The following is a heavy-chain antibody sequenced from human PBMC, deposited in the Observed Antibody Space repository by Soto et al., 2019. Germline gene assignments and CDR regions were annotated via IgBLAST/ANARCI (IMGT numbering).Heavy chain of an antibody. Sequence: QVHLVQSGAEVKRAGASVTVSCKASGYTFSDYYIHWVRQAPGQGLQWMGCINPKSGDRRYAQMFRGWVFMTRETSISTAYMEVSGLKSDDKAVYFCARGAEVGIELAAFDQWGQGTLVTGSA. V-gene: IGHV1-2*04. CDR2: INPKSGDR. D-gene: IGHD2-8*02. J-gene: IGHJ4*02. CDR3: ARGAEVGIELAAFDQ. CDR1: GYTFSDYY.